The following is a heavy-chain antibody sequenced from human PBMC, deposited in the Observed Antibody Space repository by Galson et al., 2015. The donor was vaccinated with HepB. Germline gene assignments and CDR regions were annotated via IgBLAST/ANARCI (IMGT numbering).Heavy chain of an antibody. V-gene: IGHV4-30-4*01. CDR3: ARLSSSFPYYFDY. Sequence: TLSLTCTVSGGSISSDDYYWSWIRQPPGKGLEWIGYISYIGSTYYNPSLKSRVTISVDTSKTQFSLKLNSVTAADTAVYFCARLSSSFPYYFDYWGQGTPVTVSS. CDR2: ISYIGST. J-gene: IGHJ4*02. CDR1: GGSISSDDYY. D-gene: IGHD6-6*01.